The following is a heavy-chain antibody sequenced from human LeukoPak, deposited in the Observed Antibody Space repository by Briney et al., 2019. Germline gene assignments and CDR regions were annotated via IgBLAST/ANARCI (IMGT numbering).Heavy chain of an antibody. J-gene: IGHJ6*02. CDR1: GFTVNNYA. D-gene: IGHD5-24*01. V-gene: IGHV3-23*01. CDR2: IAGSGGST. CDR3: SKGRRDGYNYGMDV. Sequence: GGSLRLSCAASGFTVNNYAMSWVRQAPGRGLEWVSDIAGSGGSTYSAASVKGRFTISRDESKNTVYLQMNRLRAEDTAVYYCSKGRRDGYNYGMDVWGQGTTVTVSS.